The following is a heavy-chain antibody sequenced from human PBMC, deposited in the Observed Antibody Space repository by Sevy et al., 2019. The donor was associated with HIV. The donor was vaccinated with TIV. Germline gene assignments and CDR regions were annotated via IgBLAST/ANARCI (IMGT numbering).Heavy chain of an antibody. CDR3: AAGKSFSDY. CDR1: GFSFRAYA. V-gene: IGHV3-30*03. J-gene: IGHJ4*02. CDR2: ISDDGSRK. D-gene: IGHD3-10*01. Sequence: GGSLRLSCVTSGFSFRAYAMHWVRQAPGKGLEWVSLISDDGSRKFYADSVEGRFTISRDNSKNTLYLRMDSLRGEDTALYYCAAGKSFSDYWGQGALVTVSS.